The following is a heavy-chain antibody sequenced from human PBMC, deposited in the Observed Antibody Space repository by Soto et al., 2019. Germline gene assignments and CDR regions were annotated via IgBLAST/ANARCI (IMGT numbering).Heavy chain of an antibody. V-gene: IGHV1-18*01. CDR1: GYTFTSYG. CDR3: ARDLRGPYCSGGSCYGYYFDY. CDR2: ISAYNGNT. Sequence: QVPLVQSGAEVKKPGASVKVSCKASGYTFTSYGISWVRQAPGQGLEWMGWISAYNGNTNYAQKLQGRVTMTTDTSTSTAYMELRSLRSDDTAVYYCARDLRGPYCSGGSCYGYYFDYWGQGTLVTVSS. J-gene: IGHJ4*02. D-gene: IGHD2-15*01.